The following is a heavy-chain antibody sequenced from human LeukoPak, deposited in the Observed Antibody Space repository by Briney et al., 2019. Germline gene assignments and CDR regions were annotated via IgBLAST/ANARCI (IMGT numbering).Heavy chain of an antibody. V-gene: IGHV1-8*01. Sequence: ASVKVSCKASGYTFTSYDINWVRQATGQGLEWMGWMNPNSGNTGYAQKFQGRVTMTRNASISTAYMELSSLRSEDTAVYYCARFLRYFDWLFFDAFDIWGQGTMVTVSS. CDR1: GYTFTSYD. D-gene: IGHD3-9*01. CDR2: MNPNSGNT. J-gene: IGHJ3*02. CDR3: ARFLRYFDWLFFDAFDI.